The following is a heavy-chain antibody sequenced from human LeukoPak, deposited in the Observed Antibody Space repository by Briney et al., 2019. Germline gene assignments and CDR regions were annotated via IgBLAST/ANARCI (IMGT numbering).Heavy chain of an antibody. V-gene: IGHV3-43D*03. CDR1: GFTFDDYA. CDR2: ISWDGGST. D-gene: IGHD3-22*01. CDR3: ARDRSPYYDSSGSMFDP. Sequence: GGSLRLSCAASGFTFDDYAMHWVRQAPGKGLEWVSLISWDGGSTYYADSVKGRFTIYRDNANNSLYLQMDSLRAEDTAVYYCARDRSPYYDSSGSMFDPWGQGTLVSVSS. J-gene: IGHJ5*02.